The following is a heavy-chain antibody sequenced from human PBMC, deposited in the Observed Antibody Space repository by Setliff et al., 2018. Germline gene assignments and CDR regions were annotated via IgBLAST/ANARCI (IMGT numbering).Heavy chain of an antibody. D-gene: IGHD6-19*01. CDR2: IRSKTSGFAT. CDR3: SRAVDGRTWFDP. V-gene: IGHV3-73*01. J-gene: IGHJ5*02. Sequence: GGSLRLSCAASGFTFSSYAMTWVRQAPGKGLEWVGRIRSKTSGFATAYSASVKGRFTISRDDSMNTAYLQMDSLRTEDTAVYYCSRAVDGRTWFDPWGQGALVTVSS. CDR1: GFTFSSYA.